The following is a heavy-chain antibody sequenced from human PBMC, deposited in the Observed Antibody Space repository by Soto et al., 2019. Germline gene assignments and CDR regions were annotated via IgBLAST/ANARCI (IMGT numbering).Heavy chain of an antibody. CDR2: IYYSGST. CDR3: ARQAPITIFRFDP. D-gene: IGHD3-3*01. V-gene: IGHV4-39*01. CDR1: GGSISSGGYY. J-gene: IGHJ5*02. Sequence: SETLSLTCTVSGGSISSGGYYWSWIRQHPGKGLEWIGYIYYSGSTYYNPSLKSRVTISVDTSKNQFSLKLSSMTAADTAVYYCARQAPITIFRFDPWGQGTLVTVSS.